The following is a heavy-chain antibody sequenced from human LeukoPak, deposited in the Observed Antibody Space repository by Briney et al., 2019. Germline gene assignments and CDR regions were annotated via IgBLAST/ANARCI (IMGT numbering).Heavy chain of an antibody. J-gene: IGHJ4*02. CDR1: GYTFTGYY. Sequence: ASVKVSCKASGYTFTGYYMHWVRQAPGQGLACMGWINPNSGDTYYAHKFQGRVTMTRDTSISTAYMELSSLRSDDTAMYYCARTCSTTVVTSHWGQGTLVTVSS. D-gene: IGHD4-23*01. V-gene: IGHV1-2*02. CDR3: ARTCSTTVVTSH. CDR2: INPNSGDT.